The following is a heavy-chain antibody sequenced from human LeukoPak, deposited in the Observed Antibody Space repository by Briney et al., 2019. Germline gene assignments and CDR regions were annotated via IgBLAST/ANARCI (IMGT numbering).Heavy chain of an antibody. D-gene: IGHD2-8*02. J-gene: IGHJ4*02. V-gene: IGHV4-31*03. CDR3: ARGGVWNVVYAIPELAGANTTSFDY. CDR1: GGSISSGGYS. CDR2: IYYSGST. Sequence: PSQTLSLTCTVSGGSISSGGYSWSWIRQHPGKGLEWIGYIYYSGSTYYNPSLKSRVTISVDTSKNQFPLKLSSVTAADTAVYYCARGGVWNVVYAIPELAGANTTSFDYWGQGTLVTVSS.